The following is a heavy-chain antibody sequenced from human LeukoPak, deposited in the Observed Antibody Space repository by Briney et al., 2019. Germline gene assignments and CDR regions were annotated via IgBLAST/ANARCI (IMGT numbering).Heavy chain of an antibody. J-gene: IGHJ1*01. CDR3: ARAVAGAPEYFQH. D-gene: IGHD6-19*01. CDR1: GYSFTSYW. CDR2: IDPSDSYT. Sequence: GKSLKISCKGSGYSFTSYWISWVRQMPGKGLEWMGRIDPSDSYTNYSPSFQGQVTISADKSISTAYLQWSSLKASDTAMYCCARAVAGAPEYFQHWGQGTLVTVSS. V-gene: IGHV5-10-1*04.